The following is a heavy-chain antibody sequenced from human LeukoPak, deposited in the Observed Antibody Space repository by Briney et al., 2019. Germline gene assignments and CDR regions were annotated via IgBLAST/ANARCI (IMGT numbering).Heavy chain of an antibody. CDR2: IYYSGST. CDR3: ARQTMTTADAFDI. Sequence: SETLSLTCTVSGGSISSHFWSWIRQPPGKGLEWIAYIYYSGSTDYNPSLKSRVTISVDTSKNQFSLKLSSVTAADTAVYYRARQTMTTADAFDIWGQGTMVTVSS. J-gene: IGHJ3*02. V-gene: IGHV4-59*08. D-gene: IGHD4-17*01. CDR1: GGSISSHF.